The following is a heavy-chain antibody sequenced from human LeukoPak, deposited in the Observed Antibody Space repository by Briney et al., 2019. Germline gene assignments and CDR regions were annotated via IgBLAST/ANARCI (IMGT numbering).Heavy chain of an antibody. J-gene: IGHJ4*02. CDR1: GFTFSSYA. D-gene: IGHD3-22*01. CDR2: ISYDGSNK. Sequence: GGSLRLSCAASGFTFSSYAMHWVRQAPGKGLEWVAVISYDGSNKYYADSVKGRFTISRDNSKNTLYLQMNSLRAEDTAMYYCARRAGDYSHPYDYWGQGTLVTVSS. CDR3: ARRAGDYSHPYDY. V-gene: IGHV3-30*04.